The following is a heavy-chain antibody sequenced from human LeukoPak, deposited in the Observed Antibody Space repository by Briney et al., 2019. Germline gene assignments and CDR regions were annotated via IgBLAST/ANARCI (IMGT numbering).Heavy chain of an antibody. Sequence: GGSLRLSCAASGFTFSSYAMSWARQAPGKGLEWVSYISSSSSYTNYADSVKGRFTISRDNAKNSLYLQMNSLRAEDTAVYYCARVRSGSQYFDYWGQGTLVTVSS. CDR3: ARVRSGSQYFDY. D-gene: IGHD1-26*01. J-gene: IGHJ4*02. CDR1: GFTFSSYA. CDR2: ISSSSSYT. V-gene: IGHV3-21*05.